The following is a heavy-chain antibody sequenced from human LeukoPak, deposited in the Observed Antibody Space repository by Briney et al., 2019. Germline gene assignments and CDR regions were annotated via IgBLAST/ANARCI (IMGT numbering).Heavy chain of an antibody. CDR3: ASPYDYGDHYLDALHI. D-gene: IGHD4-17*01. CDR1: GGTFSSYA. Sequence: SVKVSCKASGGTFSSYAISWVRQAPGQGLEWMGRIIPLFGTADYAQRYQGRVTISADNSLNTAYLELSSLTSEDTAVYYCASPYDYGDHYLDALHIWGQGTIVTVSS. V-gene: IGHV1-69*06. CDR2: IIPLFGTA. J-gene: IGHJ3*02.